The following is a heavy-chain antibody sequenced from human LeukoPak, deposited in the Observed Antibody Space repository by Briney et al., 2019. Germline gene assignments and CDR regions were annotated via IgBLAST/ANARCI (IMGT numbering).Heavy chain of an antibody. V-gene: IGHV3-23*01. D-gene: IGHD6-19*01. J-gene: IGHJ6*02. CDR2: ISGSGGST. Sequence: PGGSLRLPCAASRFTFSSYAMSWVRQAPGKGLEWVSAISGSGGSTYYADSVKGRFTISRDNSKNTLYLQMNSLRAEDTAVYYCAKESSGWPYYGMDVWGQGTTVTVSS. CDR1: RFTFSSYA. CDR3: AKESSGWPYYGMDV.